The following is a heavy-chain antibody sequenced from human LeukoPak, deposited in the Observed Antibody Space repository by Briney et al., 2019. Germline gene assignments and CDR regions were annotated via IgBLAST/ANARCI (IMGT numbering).Heavy chain of an antibody. J-gene: IGHJ1*01. V-gene: IGHV1-2*02. CDR1: GYTFTDYD. Sequence: GSVKVSCKASGYTFTDYDMHWVRPAPGQGREGMGWISPNSGGTNYAQKFQGRGAMTRDPSISTAYMDLSSVRSEDTAVYYCARAGPRGGAVAGTGYFQHWGQGTLVTLSS. CDR2: ISPNSGGT. CDR3: ARAGPRGGAVAGTGYFQH. D-gene: IGHD6-19*01.